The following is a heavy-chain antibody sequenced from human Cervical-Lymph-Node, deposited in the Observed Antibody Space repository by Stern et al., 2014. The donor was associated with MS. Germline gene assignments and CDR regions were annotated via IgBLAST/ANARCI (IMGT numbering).Heavy chain of an antibody. V-gene: IGHV4-30-4*01. J-gene: IGHJ4*02. CDR1: GGSISSAEYY. CDR2: IHYSGTT. Sequence: QLQLQESGPGLVQPSQTLSLTCAVTGGSISSAEYYWSWIRQSPGKGLESIGYIHYSGTTYYNPSLKSRVTISVDTSKNQFSLKLRSVTAADTAVYYCSRDADGYSLVFGYWGRGTLVTVSS. CDR3: SRDADGYSLVFGY. D-gene: IGHD5-24*01.